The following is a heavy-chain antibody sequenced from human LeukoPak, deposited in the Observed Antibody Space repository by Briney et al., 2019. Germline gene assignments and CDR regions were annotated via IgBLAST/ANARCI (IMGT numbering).Heavy chain of an antibody. CDR2: ISYDGSNK. D-gene: IGHD5-24*01. V-gene: IGHV3-30*03. CDR1: GFTFSSYG. CDR3: ARARDGYTADAFDI. J-gene: IGHJ3*02. Sequence: QPGRSLRLSCAASGFTFSSYGMHWVRQAPGKGLEWVAVISYDGSNKYYADSVKGRFTISRDNSKNTLYLQMNSLRAEDTAVYYCARARDGYTADAFDIWGQGTMVTVSS.